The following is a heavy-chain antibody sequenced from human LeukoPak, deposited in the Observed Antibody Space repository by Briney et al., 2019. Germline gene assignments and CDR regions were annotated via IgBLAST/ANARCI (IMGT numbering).Heavy chain of an antibody. Sequence: SETLSFTCAVYGGSFSGYYWSWIRQPPGKGLEWIGEINHSGSTNYNPSLKSRVTISVDTSKNQFSLKLSSVTAADTAVYYCARGPGIFGVVIMGGLDYWGQGTLVTVSS. CDR2: INHSGST. V-gene: IGHV4-34*01. CDR1: GGSFSGYY. J-gene: IGHJ4*02. CDR3: ARGPGIFGVVIMGGLDY. D-gene: IGHD3-3*01.